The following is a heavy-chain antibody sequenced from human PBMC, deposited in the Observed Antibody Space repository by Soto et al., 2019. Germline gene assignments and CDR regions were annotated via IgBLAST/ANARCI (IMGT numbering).Heavy chain of an antibody. D-gene: IGHD3-22*01. V-gene: IGHV3-30*18. CDR2: ISYDGSNK. CDR1: GFTFSSYG. CDR3: AKEPFDGYYDSSGDFDY. J-gene: IGHJ4*02. Sequence: GGSLRLSCAASGFTFSSYGMHWVRQAPGKGLEWVAVISYDGSNKYYADSVKGRFTISRDNSKNTLYLQMNSLRAEDTAVYYCAKEPFDGYYDSSGDFDYWGQGTLVTVSS.